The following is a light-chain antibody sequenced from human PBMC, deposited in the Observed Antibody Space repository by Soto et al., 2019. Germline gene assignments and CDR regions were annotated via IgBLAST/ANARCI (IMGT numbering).Light chain of an antibody. V-gene: IGLV2-18*02. CDR1: SSDIGRHNH. Sequence: QSALTQPPSVSGSPGQSVTISCTGTSSDIGRHNHVSWYQQPPGTAPKLMIYELINRPSGVPGRFSGSKSGNTASLTISGLQAEDEADYYCSSFTSSSPWVFGGGTKLTVL. CDR3: SSFTSSSPWV. CDR2: ELI. J-gene: IGLJ3*02.